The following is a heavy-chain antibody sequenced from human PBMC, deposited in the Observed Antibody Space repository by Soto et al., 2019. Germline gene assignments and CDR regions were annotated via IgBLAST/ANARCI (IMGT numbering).Heavy chain of an antibody. Sequence: SETLSLTCTVSGCSISSGGYYWSWIRQRPDTGLEWIGYIYYSWSTYYNPSLKSRVTISLDTSKNQFSLWLSSVTAADTAVYYCATGNEWGDLLAYWGQGTLVTVSS. J-gene: IGHJ4*02. D-gene: IGHD3-16*01. CDR2: IYYSWST. CDR1: GCSISSGGYY. V-gene: IGHV4-31*03. CDR3: ATGNEWGDLLAY.